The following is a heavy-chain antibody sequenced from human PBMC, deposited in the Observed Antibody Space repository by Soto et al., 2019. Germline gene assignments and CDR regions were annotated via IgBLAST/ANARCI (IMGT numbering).Heavy chain of an antibody. CDR3: ARDFSPTQSDVLTGYRIYYYYGMDI. J-gene: IGHJ6*02. Sequence: ASVKVSCKASGYTFTGYYMHWVRQAPGQGLEWMGWINPNSGGTYYVQKFQGCVTMTRDTSISTAYTELSRLRSDDTAVYYCARDFSPTQSDVLTGYRIYYYYGMDIWGQGTTVTVSS. D-gene: IGHD3-9*01. CDR2: INPNSGGT. CDR1: GYTFTGYY. V-gene: IGHV1-2*04.